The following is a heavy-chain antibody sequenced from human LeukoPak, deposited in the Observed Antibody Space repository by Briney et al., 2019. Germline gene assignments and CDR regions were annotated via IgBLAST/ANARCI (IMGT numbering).Heavy chain of an antibody. J-gene: IGHJ5*02. D-gene: IGHD3-3*01. CDR1: GFTFSSYS. CDR3: ASHGSTIFGLRFDP. CDR2: ISSSSSYI. Sequence: PGGSLRLSCAASGFTFSSYSMNWVRQAPGKGLEWVSSISSSSSYIYYADSVKGRFTISRDNAKNSLYLQMNSLRAEDTAVYYCASHGSTIFGLRFDPWGQGTLVTVSS. V-gene: IGHV3-21*01.